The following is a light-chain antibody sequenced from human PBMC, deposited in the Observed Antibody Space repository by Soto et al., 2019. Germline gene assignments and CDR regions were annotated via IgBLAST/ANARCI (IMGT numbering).Light chain of an antibody. J-gene: IGKJ2*01. V-gene: IGKV2-24*01. CDR3: MPATQFPHT. Sequence: DIVMTQTPLSSPVTLGQPASISCRSSQSLLDSDGDTYLSWLQQRPGQPPRLLIYKTSSRFSGVPDRFSGSGAGTDFTLKISRVEVEDVGVYYYMPATQFPHTCGQGTKLEI. CDR1: QSLLDSDGDTY. CDR2: KTS.